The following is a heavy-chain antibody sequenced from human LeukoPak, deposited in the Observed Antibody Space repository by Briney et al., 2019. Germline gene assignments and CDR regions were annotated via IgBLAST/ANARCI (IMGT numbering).Heavy chain of an antibody. D-gene: IGHD5-18*01. CDR2: INPSGGST. CDR1: GYTFTSYY. J-gene: IGHJ6*02. V-gene: IGHV1-46*01. CDR3: AKDNNHSYGPYYYYGMDV. Sequence: ASVKVSCKASGYTFTSYYMHWVRQAPGQGLEWMGIINPSGGSTSYAQKFQGRVTMTRDTSTSTVYMELSSLRSEDTAVYYCAKDNNHSYGPYYYYGMDVWGQGTTVTVSS.